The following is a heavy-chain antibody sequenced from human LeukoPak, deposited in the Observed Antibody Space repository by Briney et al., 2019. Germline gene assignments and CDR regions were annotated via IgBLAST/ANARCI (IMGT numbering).Heavy chain of an antibody. CDR1: GDSISSYY. CDR3: ATSYYDYDRWDY. J-gene: IGHJ4*02. CDR2: VYYSGNA. Sequence: SETLSLTCTVSGDSISSYYWSWIRQPPGKGLEWIGYVYYSGNANYNPSLKSRVTIFVDTSKNQFSLVVSSVTAADTAIYYCATSYYDYDRWDYWGQGALVTVSS. V-gene: IGHV4-59*01. D-gene: IGHD3-16*01.